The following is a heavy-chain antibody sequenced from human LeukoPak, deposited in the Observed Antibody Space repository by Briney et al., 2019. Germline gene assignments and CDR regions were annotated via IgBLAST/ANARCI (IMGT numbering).Heavy chain of an antibody. CDR2: IYYSGST. V-gene: IGHV4-59*01. Sequence: SETLSLTCTVSGGPISSYYWSWIRQPPGKGLEWIGHIYYSGSTNYNPSLKSRVTISVDTSKNQFSLKLSSVTAADTAVYYCARVRTFYGDADYWGQGTLVTVSS. CDR1: GGPISSYY. D-gene: IGHD4-17*01. J-gene: IGHJ4*02. CDR3: ARVRTFYGDADY.